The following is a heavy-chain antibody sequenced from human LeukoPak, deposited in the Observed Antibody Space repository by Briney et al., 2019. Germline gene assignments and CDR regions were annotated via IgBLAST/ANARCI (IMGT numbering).Heavy chain of an antibody. D-gene: IGHD5-18*01. CDR1: GASIRTGDFY. Sequence: SETLSLTCTVSGASIRTGDFYWSWIRQPPGKGLEWIGYIYYSGNTYYNPSLKSRVVISVDRSKNQFSLKLSSVTAADTAVYYCARRNTAMGNTDAFDIWGQGTMVTVSS. V-gene: IGHV4-30-4*08. J-gene: IGHJ3*02. CDR2: IYYSGNT. CDR3: ARRNTAMGNTDAFDI.